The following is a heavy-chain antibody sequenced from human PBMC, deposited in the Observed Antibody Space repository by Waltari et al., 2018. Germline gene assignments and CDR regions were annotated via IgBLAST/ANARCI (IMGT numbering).Heavy chain of an antibody. D-gene: IGHD5-18*01. CDR3: ARQKQLWFYYFDY. J-gene: IGHJ4*02. CDR1: GYPFTGYY. CDR2: INPSGGST. V-gene: IGHV1-46*01. Sequence: QVQLVQSGAEVQKPGASVKVSCKASGYPFTGYYLHWVRQAPGQGLEWMGIINPSGGSTSYAQKFQGRVTMTRDTSTSTVYMELSSLRSEDTAVYYCARQKQLWFYYFDYWGQGTLVTVSS.